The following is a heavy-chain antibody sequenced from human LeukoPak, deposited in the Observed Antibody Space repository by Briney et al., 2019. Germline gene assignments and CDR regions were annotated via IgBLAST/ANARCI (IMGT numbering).Heavy chain of an antibody. CDR3: ARELGGYDSL. CDR2: INPSGGST. CDR1: GFTFTAYY. V-gene: IGHV1-46*01. Sequence: ASVKVSCKASGFTFTAYYLHWVRQAPGQGLEWMGIINPSGGSTRYAQKFQGRVTMTRDTSTSTVYMEVSSLRSVDTAVYYCARELGGYDSLWGQGTLVTVSS. D-gene: IGHD5-12*01. J-gene: IGHJ4*02.